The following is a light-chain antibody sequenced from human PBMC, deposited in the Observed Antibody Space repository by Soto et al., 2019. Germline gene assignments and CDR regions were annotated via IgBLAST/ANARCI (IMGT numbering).Light chain of an antibody. CDR2: DVT. J-gene: IGLJ1*01. Sequence: QSALTQPASVSGSPGQSIAISCTGTSSDVGGYNYVSWYQQHPGKAPKLMIYDVTSRPSGVSDRFSGSKSGTTASLTISGLQAEDEAHYYCCSYTSSTIYVFGTGTKLTVL. CDR3: CSYTSSTIYV. V-gene: IGLV2-14*03. CDR1: SSDVGGYNY.